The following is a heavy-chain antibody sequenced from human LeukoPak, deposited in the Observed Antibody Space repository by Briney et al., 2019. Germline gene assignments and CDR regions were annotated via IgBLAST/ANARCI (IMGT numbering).Heavy chain of an antibody. CDR1: GYTFTSYG. CDR3: ARDLGYYYDSSGSDAFDI. J-gene: IGHJ3*02. Sequence: ASVKVSCKASGYTFTSYGISWVRQAPGQGLEWMGWISAYNGNTNYAQKLQGRVTMTTDTSTSTAYMELRSLRPDDTAVYYCARDLGYYYDSSGSDAFDIWGQGTMVTVSS. CDR2: ISAYNGNT. V-gene: IGHV1-18*01. D-gene: IGHD3-22*01.